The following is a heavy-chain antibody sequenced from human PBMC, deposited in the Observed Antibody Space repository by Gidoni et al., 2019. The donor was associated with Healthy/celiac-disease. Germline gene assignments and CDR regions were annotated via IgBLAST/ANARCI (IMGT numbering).Heavy chain of an antibody. CDR1: GVSLSSGGYY. J-gene: IGHJ6*03. D-gene: IGHD2-2*01. V-gene: IGHV4-31*03. CDR3: ANLIKYCSSTSCYVDYMDV. Sequence: QVQLQESGPGLVKPSQTLSLTCTVSGVSLSSGGYYWSWIRQHPGKGLEWIGYIYYSGSTYYNPSLKSRVTISVDTSKNQFSLKLSSVTAADTAVYYCANLIKYCSSTSCYVDYMDVWGKGTTVTVSS. CDR2: IYYSGST.